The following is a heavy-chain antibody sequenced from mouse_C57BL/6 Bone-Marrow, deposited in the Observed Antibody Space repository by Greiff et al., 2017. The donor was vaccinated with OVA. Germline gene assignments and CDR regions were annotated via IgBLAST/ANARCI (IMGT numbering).Heavy chain of an antibody. CDR2: INPSTGGT. CDR1: GYSFTGYY. V-gene: IGHV1-42*01. Sequence: VQLKQSGPELVKPGASVKISCKASGYSFTGYYMNWVKQSPEKSLEWIGEINPSTGGTTYNQKFKAKATLTVDKSSSTAYMQLKSLTSEESAVYYCAREGAYYSNYVWFAYWGQGTLVTVSA. D-gene: IGHD2-5*01. CDR3: AREGAYYSNYVWFAY. J-gene: IGHJ3*01.